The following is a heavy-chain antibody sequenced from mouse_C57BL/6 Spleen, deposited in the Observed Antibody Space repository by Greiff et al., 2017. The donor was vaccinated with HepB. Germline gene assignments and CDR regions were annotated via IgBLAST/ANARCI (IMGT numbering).Heavy chain of an antibody. D-gene: IGHD2-4*01. V-gene: IGHV1-82*01. Sequence: QVQLQQSGPELVKPGASVKISCKASGYAFSSSWMNWVKQRPGKGLEWIGRIYPGDGDTNYNGKFKGKATLTADKSSSTAYMQLSSLTSEDSAVYCCARDYDYDVGFAYWGQGTLFTVSA. CDR2: IYPGDGDT. CDR3: ARDYDYDVGFAY. CDR1: GYAFSSSW. J-gene: IGHJ3*01.